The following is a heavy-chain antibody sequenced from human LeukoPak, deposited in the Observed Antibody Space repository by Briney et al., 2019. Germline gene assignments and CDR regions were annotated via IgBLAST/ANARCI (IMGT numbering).Heavy chain of an antibody. CDR1: GYTFTSYG. V-gene: IGHV1-18*01. CDR2: IGAYNGNT. J-gene: IGHJ4*02. D-gene: IGHD3-9*01. CDR3: ARTGYGGNYFDY. Sequence: ASVKVSCKASGYTFTSYGISWVRQAPGQGLEWMGWIGAYNGNTNYAQMLQDRVTMTTDTSTSTAYMELRSLTSDDTAVYYCARTGYGGNYFDYWGQGTLVTVSS.